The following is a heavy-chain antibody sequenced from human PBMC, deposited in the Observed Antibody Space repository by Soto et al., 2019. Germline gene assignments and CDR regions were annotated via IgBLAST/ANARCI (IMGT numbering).Heavy chain of an antibody. J-gene: IGHJ4*02. CDR1: RGTFSSYA. D-gene: IGHD2-15*01. CDR3: ARGVVVAAPFDY. V-gene: IGHV1-69*13. CDR2: IIPIFGTA. Sequence: SVHVSCQASRGTFSSYAISWVRQAPGQGLEWMGGIIPIFGTANYAQKFQGRVTITADESTSTAYMELSSLRSEDTAVYYCARGVVVAAPFDYWGQGTLVTAPQ.